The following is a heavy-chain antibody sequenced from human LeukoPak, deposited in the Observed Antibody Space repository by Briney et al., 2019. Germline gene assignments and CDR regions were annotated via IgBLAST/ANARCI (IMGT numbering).Heavy chain of an antibody. CDR1: GGSISTYY. CDR2: IYYSGIT. V-gene: IGHV4-59*01. J-gene: IGHJ5*02. CDR3: AREYFSGSGSYEKWFDP. D-gene: IGHD3-10*01. Sequence: SETLSLTCTVSGGSISTYYWSWIRQPPGKGLEWLGYIYYSGITNYNPSLKSRVTISVDTSKNQFSLKLSSVTAADTALYYCAREYFSGSGSYEKWFDPGGQGTLVTVSS.